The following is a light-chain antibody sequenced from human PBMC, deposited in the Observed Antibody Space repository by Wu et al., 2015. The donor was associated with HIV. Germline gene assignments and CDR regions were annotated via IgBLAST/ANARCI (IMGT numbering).Light chain of an antibody. CDR2: DAS. Sequence: SCRASQNIGSTSLAWYQQKPGQSPRLLIYDASSRASDIPDRFRGSGSGTDFTLTISSLQPEDFAVYYCQHYGSSPYSFGQGTNLEIK. CDR3: QHYGSSPYS. CDR1: QNIGSTS. J-gene: IGKJ2*03. V-gene: IGKV3-20*01.